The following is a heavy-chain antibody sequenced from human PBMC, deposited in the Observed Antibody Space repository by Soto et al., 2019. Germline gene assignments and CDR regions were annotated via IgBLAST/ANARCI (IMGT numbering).Heavy chain of an antibody. CDR1: GFTFSDYY. Sequence: GSLRLSCGASGFTFSDYYMSWIRQAPGKGLEWISYISYNGNTIYYADSVKGRFTISRDNAKTSLYLQMNSLRAEDTAIYYCPREYVDADLVGAFHIWGQGTMVTVSS. D-gene: IGHD5-18*01. CDR3: PREYVDADLVGAFHI. J-gene: IGHJ3*02. CDR2: ISYNGNTI. V-gene: IGHV3-11*01.